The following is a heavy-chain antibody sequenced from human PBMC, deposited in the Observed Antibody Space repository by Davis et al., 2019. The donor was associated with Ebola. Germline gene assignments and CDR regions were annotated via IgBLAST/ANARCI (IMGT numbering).Heavy chain of an antibody. CDR1: GFTFSSYG. D-gene: IGHD2-21*01. V-gene: IGHV3-30*03. J-gene: IGHJ3*02. CDR2: ISYDGSNK. Sequence: GESLKISCAASGFTFSSYGMHWVRQAPGKGLEWVAVISYDGSNKYYADSVKGRFTISRDNSKNTLYLQMNSLRAEDTAVYYCARGGVALWWLSDAFDIWGQGTMVTVSS. CDR3: ARGGVALWWLSDAFDI.